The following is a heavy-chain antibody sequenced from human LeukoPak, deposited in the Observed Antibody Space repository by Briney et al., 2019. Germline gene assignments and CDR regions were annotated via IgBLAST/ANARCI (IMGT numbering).Heavy chain of an antibody. V-gene: IGHV4-30-4*01. J-gene: IGHJ4*02. D-gene: IGHD2-21*02. CDR3: ARGDCGGDCYAFDY. Sequence: SETLSLTCTVSGGSISSGDYYWSWIRQPPGKGLEWIGYIYYSGSTYYNPSLKSRVTISVDTSKNQFSLKLSSVTAADTAVYYCARGDCGGDCYAFDYWGQGTPVSVSS. CDR2: IYYSGST. CDR1: GGSISSGDYY.